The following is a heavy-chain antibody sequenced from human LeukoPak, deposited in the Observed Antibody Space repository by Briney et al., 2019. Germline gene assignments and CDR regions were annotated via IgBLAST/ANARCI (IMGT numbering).Heavy chain of an antibody. J-gene: IGHJ6*02. CDR1: GFTVSTNY. D-gene: IGHD6-6*01. Sequence: GGSLRLSCEVSGFTVSTNYMSWVRQAPGKGLECVSVIFIGATTDYADSVKGRFTISKDNSKNTLCLHMNNLRPEDTAVYYCARDRTSIQVDVDVWGRGTTVTVSS. CDR3: ARDRTSIQVDVDV. V-gene: IGHV3-66*01. CDR2: IFIGATT.